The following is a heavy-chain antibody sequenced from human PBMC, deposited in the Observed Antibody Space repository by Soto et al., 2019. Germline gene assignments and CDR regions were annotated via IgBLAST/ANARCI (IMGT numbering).Heavy chain of an antibody. CDR3: ARGQGSLAWYYFDY. Sequence: GGSLRLSCAASGFTFSSYGMHWVRQAPGKGLEWVAVIWYDGSNKYYADSVKGRFTISRDNSKNTLYLQMNSLRAEDTAVYYCARGQGSLAWYYFDYWGQGTLVTVSS. V-gene: IGHV3-33*01. CDR1: GFTFSSYG. CDR2: IWYDGSNK. J-gene: IGHJ4*02. D-gene: IGHD2-8*02.